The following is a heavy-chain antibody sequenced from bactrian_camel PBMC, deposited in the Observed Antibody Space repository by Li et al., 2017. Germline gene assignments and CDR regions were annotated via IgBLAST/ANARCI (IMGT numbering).Heavy chain of an antibody. Sequence: VQLVESGGGAVQAGGSLRLTCEAIAYTGRPYCMAWFRQAPGKEREWLSGISTDGSTRYADSVKGRFTISRDNAKNTLYLKINALEPEDTAKYVCAAAYGSGVCGGARRYTYWGQGTQVTVS. V-gene: IGHV3S57*01. CDR3: AAAYGSGVCGGARRYTY. CDR1: AYTGRPYC. J-gene: IGHJ4*01. CDR2: ISTDGST. D-gene: IGHD5*01.